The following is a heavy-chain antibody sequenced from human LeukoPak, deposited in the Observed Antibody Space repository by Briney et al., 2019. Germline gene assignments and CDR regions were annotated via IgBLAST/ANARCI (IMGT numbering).Heavy chain of an antibody. CDR1: GFSFSSYG. CDR3: AKVRFGILTREGMDV. Sequence: PGGSLRLSCAASGFSFSSYGMHWVRQAPGKGLEWVAFIRNDGNNIRYADSVKGRFTISRDNSKNTLYLQMNSLRAEDTAVYYCAKVRFGILTREGMDVWGQGTTVTVSS. D-gene: IGHD3-9*01. J-gene: IGHJ6*02. V-gene: IGHV3-30*02. CDR2: IRNDGNNI.